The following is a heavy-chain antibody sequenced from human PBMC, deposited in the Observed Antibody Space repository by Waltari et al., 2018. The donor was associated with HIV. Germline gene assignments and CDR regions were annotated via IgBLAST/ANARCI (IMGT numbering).Heavy chain of an antibody. V-gene: IGHV4-30-2*01. CDR3: ARVGLHDSSGYYYSYFDL. J-gene: IGHJ2*01. Sequence: QLQLQESGSGLVKPSQTLSLTCAVSGGSISSGGYSWSWIRQPPGKGLEWIGYIYHSGSTYYNPSLKSRVTISVDRSKNQFSLKLSSVTAADTAVYYCARVGLHDSSGYYYSYFDLWGRGTLVTVSS. CDR1: GGSISSGGYS. D-gene: IGHD3-22*01. CDR2: IYHSGST.